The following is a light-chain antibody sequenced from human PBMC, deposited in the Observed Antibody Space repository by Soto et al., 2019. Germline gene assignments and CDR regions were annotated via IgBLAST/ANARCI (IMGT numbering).Light chain of an antibody. CDR1: SSDVGLYNY. V-gene: IGLV2-14*01. CDR3: CSFTTGNTAYV. J-gene: IGLJ1*01. CDR2: EVT. Sequence: QSALTQPGSVSGSPGQSITISCTGTSSDVGLYNYVSWYQQHPDKAPKVMIYEVTNRPSGVSTRFSGSKSGNTASLTISGLQAEDEAEYYCCSFTTGNTAYVFGTGTKLTVL.